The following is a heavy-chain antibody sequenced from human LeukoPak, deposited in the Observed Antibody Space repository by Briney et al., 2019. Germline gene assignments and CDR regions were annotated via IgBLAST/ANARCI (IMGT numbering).Heavy chain of an antibody. V-gene: IGHV3-30*02. J-gene: IGHJ3*02. CDR2: IRYDGGNK. CDR1: GFTFSSYG. Sequence: GGSLRPSGAASGFTFSSYGMHWVRQAPGKGLEWVAFIRYDGGNKYYADSVKGRFTISRDNSKNTLYLQMNSLRAEDTAVYYCVEDGGPDAFDIWGQGTTVTVSS. CDR3: VEDGGPDAFDI. D-gene: IGHD4-23*01.